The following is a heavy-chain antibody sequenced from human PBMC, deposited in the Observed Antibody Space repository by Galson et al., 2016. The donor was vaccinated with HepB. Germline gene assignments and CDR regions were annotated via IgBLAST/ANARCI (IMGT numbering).Heavy chain of an antibody. CDR2: GYYSGST. CDR1: GGSIANKNYY. CDR3: ARHVRSGSYYGAEYFQR. J-gene: IGHJ1*01. Sequence: TLSLTCIVSGGSIANKNYYWGWVRQTPGKGLEWIGSGYYSGSTHFNPSLKSRVTISVDTSNNRFSLKFSSVSAADTAVYYCARHVRSGSYYGAEYFQRWGQGTLVTVSS. D-gene: IGHD1-26*01. V-gene: IGHV4-39*01.